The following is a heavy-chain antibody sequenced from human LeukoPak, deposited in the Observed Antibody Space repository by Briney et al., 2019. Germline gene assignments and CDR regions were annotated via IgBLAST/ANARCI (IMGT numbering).Heavy chain of an antibody. Sequence: GGSLRLSCAASGFTFSSYEMNWVRQAPGKGLEWVSYISSSGSTIYYADSVKGRFTISRDNSKNTLYLQMNSLRAEDTAVYYCARDQELVWGSVFDYWGQGTLVTVSS. CDR1: GFTFSSYE. J-gene: IGHJ4*02. CDR2: ISSSGSTI. CDR3: ARDQELVWGSVFDY. D-gene: IGHD1-26*01. V-gene: IGHV3-48*03.